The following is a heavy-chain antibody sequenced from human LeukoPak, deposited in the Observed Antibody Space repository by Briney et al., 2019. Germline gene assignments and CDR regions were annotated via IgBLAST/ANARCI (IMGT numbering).Heavy chain of an antibody. CDR3: ARDPYSSSWSYGMDV. CDR2: IKQDGSEK. CDR1: GFTFSDYW. D-gene: IGHD6-13*01. J-gene: IGHJ6*02. Sequence: GGSLSLSCTASGFTFSDYWMSWVRQTPEKGLEWVANIKQDGSEKVYLDSVKGRFTISRDNAQTSLYLHMNSLRAEDTAVYYCARDPYSSSWSYGMDVWGQGTMVTVSS. V-gene: IGHV3-7*05.